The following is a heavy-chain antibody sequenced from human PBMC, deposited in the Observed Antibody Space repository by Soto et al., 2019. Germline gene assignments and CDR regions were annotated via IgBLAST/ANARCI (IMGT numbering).Heavy chain of an antibody. V-gene: IGHV4-39*01. CDR3: ARHREYYYYDSSGYSAVRGNWFDP. Sequence: SETLSLTCTVSGGSISSSSYYWGWIRQPPGKGLEWIGSIYYSGSTYYNPSLKSRVTISVDTSKNQLSLKLSSVTAADTALYYCARHREYYYYDSSGYSAVRGNWFDPWGQGTLVTVSS. CDR2: IYYSGST. D-gene: IGHD3-22*01. CDR1: GGSISSSSYY. J-gene: IGHJ5*02.